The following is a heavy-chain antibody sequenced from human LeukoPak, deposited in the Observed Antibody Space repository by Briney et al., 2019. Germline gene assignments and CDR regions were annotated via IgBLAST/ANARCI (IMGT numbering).Heavy chain of an antibody. CDR1: GFTFSSYA. Sequence: PGRSLRLSCAASGFTFSSYAMHWVRQAPGKGLEGVAVISYDGSNKYYADSVKGRFTISRDNSKNTLYLQMNSLRAEDTAVYYCARKHYYDSSGAAPAFDIWGQGTMVTVSS. CDR3: ARKHYYDSSGAAPAFDI. J-gene: IGHJ3*02. CDR2: ISYDGSNK. D-gene: IGHD3-22*01. V-gene: IGHV3-30*04.